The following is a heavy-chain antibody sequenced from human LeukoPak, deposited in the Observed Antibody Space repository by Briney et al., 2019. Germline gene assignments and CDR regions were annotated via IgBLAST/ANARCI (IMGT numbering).Heavy chain of an antibody. V-gene: IGHV1-18*01. CDR2: ISAYNGNT. D-gene: IGHD3-22*01. J-gene: IGHJ4*02. CDR3: ARSPPDYYDSSGYSPLDY. Sequence: ASVKVSCKASGYTFTSYGISWVRQAPGQGLEWMGWISAYNGNTNYAQKLQGRVTMTTDTSTSTAYMELRSLRSDDTAVYYCARSPPDYYDSSGYSPLDYLGQGTLVTVSS. CDR1: GYTFTSYG.